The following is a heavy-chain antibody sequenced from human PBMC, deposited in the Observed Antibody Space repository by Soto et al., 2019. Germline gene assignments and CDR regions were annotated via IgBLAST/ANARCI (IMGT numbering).Heavy chain of an antibody. CDR2: IYYSGST. Sequence: SETLSLTCTVSGGSISSGGYYWSWIRQHPGKGLEWIGYIYYSGSTYYNPSLKSRVTISVDTSKNQFSLKLSSVTAADTAVYYCARRRGDFWSGYYFDYWGQGTLVTVSS. CDR1: GGSISSGGYY. CDR3: ARRRGDFWSGYYFDY. V-gene: IGHV4-39*01. D-gene: IGHD3-3*01. J-gene: IGHJ4*02.